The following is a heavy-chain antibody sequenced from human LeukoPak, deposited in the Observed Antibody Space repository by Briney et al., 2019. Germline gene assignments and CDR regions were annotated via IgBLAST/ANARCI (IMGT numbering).Heavy chain of an antibody. Sequence: SETLSLTCTVSGGSTSSYYWSWLRQPPGKGLEWLGYIYYSGSTNYNPSLKSRVTISVDTSKNQFSLKLSSVTAADTAVYYCARQALLWFGELFTWFDPWGQGTLVTVSS. V-gene: IGHV4-59*08. CDR3: ARQALLWFGELFTWFDP. CDR1: GGSTSSYY. D-gene: IGHD3-10*01. CDR2: IYYSGST. J-gene: IGHJ5*02.